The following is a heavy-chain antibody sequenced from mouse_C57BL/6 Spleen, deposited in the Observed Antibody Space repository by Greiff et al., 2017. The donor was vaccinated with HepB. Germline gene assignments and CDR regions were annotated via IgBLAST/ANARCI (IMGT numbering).Heavy chain of an antibody. CDR2: INPNNGGT. Sequence: VQLQQSGPELVKPGASVKISCKASGYTFTDYYMNWVKQSHGKSLEWIGDINPNNGGTSYNQKFKGKATLTVDKSSSTAYMELRSLTSEDSAVYYCARGYYGVEAWFAYWGQGTLVTVSA. J-gene: IGHJ3*01. D-gene: IGHD1-1*01. CDR1: GYTFTDYY. CDR3: ARGYYGVEAWFAY. V-gene: IGHV1-26*01.